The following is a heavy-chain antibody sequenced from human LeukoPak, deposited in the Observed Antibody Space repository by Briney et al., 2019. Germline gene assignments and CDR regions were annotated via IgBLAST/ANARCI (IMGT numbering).Heavy chain of an antibody. CDR2: IKRDGSEK. CDR1: GFTISNSW. CDR3: AKQQIYFDSSGYPHDSLDT. V-gene: IGHV3-7*01. J-gene: IGHJ3*02. Sequence: PGGSLRLSCAASGFTISNSWMNWVRQAPGKGLEWLASIKRDGSEKHYVDSVQGRFTISRDNAKNSVYLEMINLRAEDTAVYYCAKQQIYFDSSGYPHDSLDTWGQGTMVTVSS. D-gene: IGHD3-22*01.